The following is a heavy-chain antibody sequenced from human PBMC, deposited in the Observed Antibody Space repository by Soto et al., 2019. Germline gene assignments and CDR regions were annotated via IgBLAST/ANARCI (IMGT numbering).Heavy chain of an antibody. CDR1: GGTFSNYA. D-gene: IGHD2-15*01. CDR2: INPIFGTV. V-gene: IGHV1-69*06. J-gene: IGHJ4*02. CDR3: ARDIWGDCSDGSCFCDY. Sequence: QVQLVQSGAEVKTSGSSVRVSCKAPGGTFSNYAMSWVRQAPVQGLEWMGGINPIFGTVNYAQKFQGRVTITADKAKSTRYIELSSLRSEDKAVYYCARDIWGDCSDGSCFCDYRGQGNLVTVSS.